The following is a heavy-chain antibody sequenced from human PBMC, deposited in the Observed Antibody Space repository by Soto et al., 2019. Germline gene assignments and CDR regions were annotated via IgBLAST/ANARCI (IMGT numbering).Heavy chain of an antibody. J-gene: IGHJ6*02. CDR2: ISYDGTNK. V-gene: IGHV3-30*18. CDR3: AKDLQSYGDYDYYCYGMDV. CDR1: GFTFSTYG. D-gene: IGHD4-17*01. Sequence: QVQLVESGGGEVQPERSLTISWAASGFTFSTYGMHWVRQTPGKGLEWVAVISYDGTNKFYSDSVKGRFTISRDNFKNTLTLQMNSLRADDTAVYSCAKDLQSYGDYDYYCYGMDVWGLGTRVTVSS.